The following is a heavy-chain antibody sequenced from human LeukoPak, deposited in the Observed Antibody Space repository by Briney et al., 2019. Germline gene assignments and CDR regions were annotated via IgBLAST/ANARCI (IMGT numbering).Heavy chain of an antibody. J-gene: IGHJ1*01. D-gene: IGHD3-9*01. Sequence: GRSLRLSCAASGFTFSSSAMHWVRQAPGKGLEWVAVISYDGNNRYYADSVKGRFTISRDNSKNTLYLQMNSLRAEDTAVYYCARSSDYDILTGSEYFQHWGQGTLVTVSS. CDR3: ARSSDYDILTGSEYFQH. CDR1: GFTFSSSA. V-gene: IGHV3-30-3*01. CDR2: ISYDGNNR.